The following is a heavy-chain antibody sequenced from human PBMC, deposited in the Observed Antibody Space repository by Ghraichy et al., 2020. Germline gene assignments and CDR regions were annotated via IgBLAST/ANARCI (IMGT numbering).Heavy chain of an antibody. CDR2: ISGSSDDT. V-gene: IGHV3-23*01. D-gene: IGHD2-15*01. Sequence: GGSLRLSCAASGFTFSNYAMNWVRQAPGKGLEWVSGISGSSDDTYYADSVKGRFTISRDNSKNTLFLQMNSLRAEDTAVYYCAKIGYCGGGSCARRVFEKWGQGTLVTVSS. CDR1: GFTFSNYA. J-gene: IGHJ4*02. CDR3: AKIGYCGGGSCARRVFEK.